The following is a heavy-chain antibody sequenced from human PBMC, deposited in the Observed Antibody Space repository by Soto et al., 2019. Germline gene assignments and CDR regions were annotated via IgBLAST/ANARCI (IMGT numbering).Heavy chain of an antibody. D-gene: IGHD2-21*01. CDR2: IIPIFGTS. Sequence: GASVNVSCKSAGGTFISYAISWVRQAPGQGLELMGWIIPIFGTSNYAQKFQGRVTITADGSTSTAYIELSSLRSEDTAVYYCARDQSLVVFGRAFDIWGQGTMVTVSS. J-gene: IGHJ3*02. CDR3: ARDQSLVVFGRAFDI. CDR1: GGTFISYA. V-gene: IGHV1-69*13.